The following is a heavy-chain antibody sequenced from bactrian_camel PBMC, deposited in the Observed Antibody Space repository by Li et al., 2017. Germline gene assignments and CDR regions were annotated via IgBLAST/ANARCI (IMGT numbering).Heavy chain of an antibody. CDR3: AQDLSPAFILTILLV. D-gene: IGHD2*01. CDR1: GFTFSDFA. CDR2: IYRGGGGNV. Sequence: DVQLVESGGGLVQPGGSLRLSCAASGFTFSDFAMHWFRQAPGKDREGVAAIYRGGGGNVYYADSVKGRFTISRDNAKNTLYLQMNSLKPEDTAMYYCAQDLSPAFILTILLVIGARGPRSPSP. J-gene: IGHJ6*01. V-gene: IGHV3S31*01.